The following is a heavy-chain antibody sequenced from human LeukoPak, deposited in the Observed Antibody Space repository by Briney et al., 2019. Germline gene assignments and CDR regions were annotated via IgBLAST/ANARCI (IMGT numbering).Heavy chain of an antibody. Sequence: GGSLRLSCAASGFTFSDHHMDWVRQAPGKGLEWIGRSKNKDYAYSTVYAASVKGRFTFSRDDPKNSLYLQMNSLTTEDTAVHYCTRIFYYGTRGYYPDFWGQGTLVTVSS. D-gene: IGHD3-22*01. CDR3: TRIFYYGTRGYYPDF. J-gene: IGHJ4*02. CDR2: SKNKDYAYST. V-gene: IGHV3-72*01. CDR1: GFTFSDHH.